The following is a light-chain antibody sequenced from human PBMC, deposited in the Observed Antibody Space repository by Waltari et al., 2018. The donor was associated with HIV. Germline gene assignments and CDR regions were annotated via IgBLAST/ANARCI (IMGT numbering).Light chain of an antibody. CDR2: KAS. CDR3: QQYNHYPWT. V-gene: IGKV1-5*03. Sequence: DIQMTQSPSTLSASVGDRVTITCRASQSIGSWLAWYQQKPGKAPKLLIYKASSLESGVPSRFSGSGSGTDFTLTISSLQPDDFATYYCQQYNHYPWTFGQGTKVEIK. CDR1: QSIGSW. J-gene: IGKJ1*01.